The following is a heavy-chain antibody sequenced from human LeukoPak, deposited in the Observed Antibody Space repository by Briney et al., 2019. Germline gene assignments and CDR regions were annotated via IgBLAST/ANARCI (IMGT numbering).Heavy chain of an antibody. D-gene: IGHD5-12*01. V-gene: IGHV3-48*03. CDR2: ISSSGSTM. Sequence: GGSLRLSCAASGFTLSIYEMNWVRQAPGKGLEWVSTISSSGSTMYYADSLKGRFTIYRDNAKNSLYLQMNSLRAEDTAVYYCARDPQGSGYDGGWFDPWGQGTLVTVSS. CDR1: GFTLSIYE. J-gene: IGHJ5*02. CDR3: ARDPQGSGYDGGWFDP.